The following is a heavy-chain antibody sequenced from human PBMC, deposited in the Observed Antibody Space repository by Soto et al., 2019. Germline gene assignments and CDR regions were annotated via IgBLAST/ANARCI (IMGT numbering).Heavy chain of an antibody. CDR3: AKAISRSGYYYYGMDV. CDR2: ISGSGGST. CDR1: RFTFSSYA. J-gene: IGHJ6*02. V-gene: IGHV3-23*01. D-gene: IGHD2-2*01. Sequence: GGSLRLSCAASRFTFSSYAMSWVRQAPGKGLEWVSAISGSGGSTYYADSVKGRFTISRDNSKNTLYLQMNSLRAEDTAVYYCAKAISRSGYYYYGMDVWGQGTTVTVSS.